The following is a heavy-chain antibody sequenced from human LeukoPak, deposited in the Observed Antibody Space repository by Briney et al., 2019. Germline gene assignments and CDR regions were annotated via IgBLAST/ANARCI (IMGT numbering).Heavy chain of an antibody. J-gene: IGHJ4*02. CDR1: GFSFSDYY. CDR3: ARDPSSGSLDY. D-gene: IGHD3-22*01. Sequence: GGSLRLSCAASGFSFSDYYMTWVRQAPGKGLEWVATIKYDGSEKFYVDSVKGRFTISRDNAKNSLYLQMNSLRAEDTAVYYCARDPSSGSLDYWGQGTLVTVSS. CDR2: IKYDGSEK. V-gene: IGHV3-7*01.